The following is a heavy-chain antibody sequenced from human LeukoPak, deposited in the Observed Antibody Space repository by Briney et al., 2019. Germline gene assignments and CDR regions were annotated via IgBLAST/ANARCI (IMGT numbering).Heavy chain of an antibody. J-gene: IGHJ4*02. CDR2: ISSSGSTI. CDR1: GFTFSDYY. D-gene: IGHD4-23*01. Sequence: GGSLRLSCAASGFTFSDYYMSWIRQAPGKGLEWVSYISSSGSTIYYADSVKGRFTISRDNSKNTLYLQMNSLRAEDTAVYYCAKDHSTVVTAYFDYWGQGTLVTVSS. CDR3: AKDHSTVVTAYFDY. V-gene: IGHV3-11*01.